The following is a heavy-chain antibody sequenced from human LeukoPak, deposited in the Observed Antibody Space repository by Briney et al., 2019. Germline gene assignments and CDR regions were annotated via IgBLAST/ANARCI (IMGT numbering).Heavy chain of an antibody. V-gene: IGHV4-39*07. CDR2: IYYSGST. Sequence: SETLSLTCTVSGGSISSSSYYWGWIRQPTGKGLEWIGSIYYSGSTYYNPSLKSRVTISVDTSKNQFSLKLSSVTAADTAVYYCARDWGVVVVAATGFDPWGQGTLVTVSS. CDR1: GGSISSSSYY. J-gene: IGHJ5*02. CDR3: ARDWGVVVVAATGFDP. D-gene: IGHD2-15*01.